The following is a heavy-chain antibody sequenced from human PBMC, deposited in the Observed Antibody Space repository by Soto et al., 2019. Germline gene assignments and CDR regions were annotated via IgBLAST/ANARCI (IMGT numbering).Heavy chain of an antibody. CDR3: ARDAPLWFGELSH. Sequence: QVQLQESGPGLVKPSQTLSLTCTVIGGSIRSPNYYWSWIRQHPGKGLEWIGNIYYNGSTNYTPSLKSRVAMSLDTSTNQFSLKLNSVTAADTAVYSCARDAPLWFGELSHWGQGTLVTVSS. J-gene: IGHJ4*02. V-gene: IGHV4-31*03. CDR2: IYYNGST. CDR1: GGSIRSPNYY. D-gene: IGHD3-10*01.